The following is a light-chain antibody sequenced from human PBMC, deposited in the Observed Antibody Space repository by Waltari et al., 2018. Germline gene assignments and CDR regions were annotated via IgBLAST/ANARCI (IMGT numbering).Light chain of an antibody. CDR2: VAS. CDR1: QGVSRF. V-gene: IGKV3-20*01. J-gene: IGKJ1*01. Sequence: EIVLTQSPGTLSLSPRERGTLPCRASQGVSRFLAWYQQKPGQAPRLLIYVASTGATGIPDRFSGSGSGTDFSLTISRLEPEDFAVYYCQKYDRLPATFGQGTKVEIK. CDR3: QKYDRLPAT.